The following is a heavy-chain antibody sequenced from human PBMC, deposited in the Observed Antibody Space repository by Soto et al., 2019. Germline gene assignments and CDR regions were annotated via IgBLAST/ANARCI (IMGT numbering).Heavy chain of an antibody. CDR2: ISYDGSNK. CDR1: GFTFSSYG. CDR3: AKDLGYYDSSGYGP. V-gene: IGHV3-30*18. J-gene: IGHJ5*02. D-gene: IGHD3-22*01. Sequence: GGSLRLSCAASGFTFSSYGMHWVRQAPGKGLEWVAVISYDGSNKYYADSVKGRFTISRDNSKNTLYLQMNSLRAEDTAVYYCAKDLGYYDSSGYGPWGQGTLVTVSS.